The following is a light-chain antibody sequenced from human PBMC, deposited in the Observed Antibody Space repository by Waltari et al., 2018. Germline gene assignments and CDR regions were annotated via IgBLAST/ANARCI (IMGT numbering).Light chain of an antibody. CDR1: QSVSSN. J-gene: IGKJ1*01. Sequence: IVMTPSPATLSVSPGERATLPCRASQSVSSNLAWYQQKPGQAPRLLIYGASTRATGIPARFSGSGSGTEFTLTISSMQSEDFAVYYCQQYNNWTFGQGTKVEIK. CDR3: QQYNNWT. V-gene: IGKV3-15*01. CDR2: GAS.